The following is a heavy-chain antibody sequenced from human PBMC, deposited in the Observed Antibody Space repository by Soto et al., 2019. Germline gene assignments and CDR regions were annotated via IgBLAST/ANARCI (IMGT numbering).Heavy chain of an antibody. J-gene: IGHJ4*02. Sequence: SETLSLTCTVSGVSVSTGGYFWTWIRQHPGKGLEWLGNIYYSGMTYYNPSLRGRVSISLDPSESQFSLKLNSVTAADTAVYYCARDSSGPGYSYGKFDYWGQGALFTVSS. CDR1: GVSVSTGGYF. CDR3: ARDSSGPGYSYGKFDY. V-gene: IGHV4-31*03. D-gene: IGHD5-18*01. CDR2: IYYSGMT.